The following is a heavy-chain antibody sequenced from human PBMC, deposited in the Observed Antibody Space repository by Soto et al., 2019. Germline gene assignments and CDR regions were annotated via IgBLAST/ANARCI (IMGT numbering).Heavy chain of an antibody. V-gene: IGHV4-30-4*02. D-gene: IGHD3-10*01. CDR3: ASALFGHYFDY. J-gene: IGHJ4*02. CDR2: IYYSGST. Sequence: SEALSPTYSSSGGAISIGVYYWSWIRQPPGKGLEWIGYIYYSGSTYYSPSLKSRVTLSVDTSKNQFSLKLSSVTAADTAVYYCASALFGHYFDYWGQG. CDR1: GGAISIGVYY.